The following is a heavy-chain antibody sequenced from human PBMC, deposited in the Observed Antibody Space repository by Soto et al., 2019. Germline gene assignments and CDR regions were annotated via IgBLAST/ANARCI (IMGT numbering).Heavy chain of an antibody. J-gene: IGHJ6*02. CDR2: ISGSGGST. CDR1: GFTFSSYA. CDR3: ATGRGVNFYDGMDV. Sequence: EVQLLESGGGLVQPGGSLRLSCAASGFTFSSYAMSWVRQAPGKGLAWVSAISGSGGSTYYADSVKGRFTISRDNSKNTLYLQMNSLRAEDTAVYYCATGRGVNFYDGMDVGGQGTTVTVSS. V-gene: IGHV3-23*01. D-gene: IGHD3-10*01.